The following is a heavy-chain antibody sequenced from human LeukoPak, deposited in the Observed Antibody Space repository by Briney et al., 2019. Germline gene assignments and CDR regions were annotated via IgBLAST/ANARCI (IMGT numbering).Heavy chain of an antibody. Sequence: GGSLRLSCAASGFTFSSYAMSWVRQAPGKGLEWVSAISGSGGSTYYADSVKGRFTISREDAENSVYLQMNNLRVEDTAIAYDYWGRGTLVTVSS. V-gene: IGHV3-23*01. D-gene: IGHD2-15*01. CDR2: ISGSGGST. J-gene: IGHJ4*02. CDR3: Y. CDR1: GFTFSSYA.